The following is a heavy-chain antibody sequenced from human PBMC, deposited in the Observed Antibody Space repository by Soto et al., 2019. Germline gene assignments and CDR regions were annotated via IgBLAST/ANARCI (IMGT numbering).Heavy chain of an antibody. D-gene: IGHD3-22*01. V-gene: IGHV4-31*03. CDR1: GGSISSGGYY. J-gene: IGHJ5*02. CDR2: IYYSGST. Sequence: QVQLQKSGPGLVKPSQTLSLTCTVSGGSISSGGYYWSWIRQHPEKGLEWIGYIYYSGSTYYNPSLKSRVTISVDTSKNQFSLKLRSVTAADKAVYYCAISSGYADWFDPWGQGTLVTVSS. CDR3: AISSGYADWFDP.